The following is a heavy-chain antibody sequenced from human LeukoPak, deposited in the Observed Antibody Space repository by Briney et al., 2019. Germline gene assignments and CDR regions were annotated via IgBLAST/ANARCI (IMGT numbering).Heavy chain of an antibody. CDR1: GGSISSSNW. D-gene: IGHD3-10*01. CDR2: IYHSGST. V-gene: IGHV4-4*02. J-gene: IGHJ5*02. Sequence: PSETLSLTCAVSGGSISSSNWWSWVRQPPGKGLEWIGEIYHSGSTNYNPSLKSRVTISVDKSKNQFSLKLSSVTDADTAVYYCARVRAGYYGSGSYYNWFDPWGQGTLVTVSS. CDR3: ARVRAGYYGSGSYYNWFDP.